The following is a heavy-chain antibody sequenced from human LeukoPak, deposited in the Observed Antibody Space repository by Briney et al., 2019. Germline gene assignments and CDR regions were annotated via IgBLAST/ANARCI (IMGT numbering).Heavy chain of an antibody. CDR2: ISSSGSTI. CDR3: ARESYSSSWYRGTADNWFDP. D-gene: IGHD6-13*01. J-gene: IGHJ5*02. V-gene: IGHV3-48*03. CDR1: GFTFSSYE. Sequence: GGSLRLSCAASGFTFSSYEMNWVRQAPGKGLAWVSYISSSGSTIYYADSVKGRFTISRDNAKNSLYLQMNSLRAEDTAVYYCARESYSSSWYRGTADNWFDPWGQGTLVTVSS.